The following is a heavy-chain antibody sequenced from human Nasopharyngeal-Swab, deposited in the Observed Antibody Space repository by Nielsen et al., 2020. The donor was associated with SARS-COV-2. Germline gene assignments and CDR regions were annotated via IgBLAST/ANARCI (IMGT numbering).Heavy chain of an antibody. CDR2: IYYSGST. J-gene: IGHJ6*03. D-gene: IGHD3-9*01. Sequence: WIRQPPGKGLEWIGYIYYSGSTNYNPSLKSRVTISVDTSKNQFSLKLSSVTAADTAVYYCARDIRTYDILTGYFLPGMGVMDVWGKGTTVTVSS. V-gene: IGHV4-59*01. CDR3: ARDIRTYDILTGYFLPGMGVMDV.